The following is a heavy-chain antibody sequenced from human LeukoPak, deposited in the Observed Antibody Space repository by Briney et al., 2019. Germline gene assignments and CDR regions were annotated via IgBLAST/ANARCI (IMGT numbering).Heavy chain of an antibody. CDR3: AREREWIQLPAMRSYYYMDV. V-gene: IGHV4-4*07. J-gene: IGHJ6*03. D-gene: IGHD5-18*01. Sequence: KPSETLSLTCTVSGGSISSYYWSWIRQPAGKGLEWIGRIYISGSGSTNYNPSLKSRVTMSVDTSKNQFSLKLSSVTAADTAVYYCAREREWIQLPAMRSYYYMDVWGRGTTVTVSS. CDR2: IYISGSGST. CDR1: GGSISSYY.